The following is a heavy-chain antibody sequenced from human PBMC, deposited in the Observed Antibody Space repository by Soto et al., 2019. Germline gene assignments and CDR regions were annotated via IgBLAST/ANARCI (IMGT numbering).Heavy chain of an antibody. D-gene: IGHD3-3*02. V-gene: IGHV3-23*01. CDR1: GFTFSNYA. J-gene: IGHJ3*01. Sequence: GGSLRLSCEASGFTFSNYAMAWVRQTPGEGPEWVSTIGGGDDIFYAESVKGRFIISRDDSRSTMYQQMDKLRGEDMFLYFCAKDSISYNGIYDAFDVWGQGTVVTVSS. CDR2: IGGGDDI. CDR3: AKDSISYNGIYDAFDV.